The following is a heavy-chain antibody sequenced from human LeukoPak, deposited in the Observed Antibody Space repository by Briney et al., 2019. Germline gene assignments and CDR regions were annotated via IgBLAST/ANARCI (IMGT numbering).Heavy chain of an antibody. CDR2: ISSSSSYI. CDR1: GFTFSSYS. J-gene: IGHJ4*02. CDR3: ARSITIFGGPLIGVDY. D-gene: IGHD3-3*01. V-gene: IGHV3-21*01. Sequence: GGSLRLSCAASGFTFSSYSMNWVRQAPGKGLEWVSSISSSSSYIYYADSVKGRFTISRDNSKNTLYLQMNSLRAEDTAVYYCARSITIFGGPLIGVDYWGQGTLVTVSS.